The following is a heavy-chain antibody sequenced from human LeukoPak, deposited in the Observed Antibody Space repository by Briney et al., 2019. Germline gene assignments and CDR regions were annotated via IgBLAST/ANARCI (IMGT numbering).Heavy chain of an antibody. Sequence: GGSLRLSCVASGFTFSSYGMHWVRQAPGKGLEWVAVISYVGSNNYYADSVKGRFTISRDNSKNTLYLQMNSLRAEDTAVYYCARSLSSRFSGPRRPYYFDYWGQGTLVTVSS. CDR1: GFTFSSYG. CDR3: ARSLSSRFSGPRRPYYFDY. V-gene: IGHV3-30*03. D-gene: IGHD3-16*02. J-gene: IGHJ4*02. CDR2: ISYVGSNN.